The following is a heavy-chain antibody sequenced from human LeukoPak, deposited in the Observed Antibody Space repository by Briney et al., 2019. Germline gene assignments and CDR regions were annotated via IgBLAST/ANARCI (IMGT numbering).Heavy chain of an antibody. V-gene: IGHV4-61*01. CDR1: GASVSSASY. CDR2: IYNGVNT. J-gene: IGHJ5*02. Sequence: PSETLSLTCTVTGASVSSASYWTWIRQPPGKGVEWIAHIYNGVNTNYNPSLKSRVTISVDTSKNQFSLRLNSVTAADTAVYYCARSRAFNSGAFDPWGQGSLVTVSS. D-gene: IGHD1-26*01. CDR3: ARSRAFNSGAFDP.